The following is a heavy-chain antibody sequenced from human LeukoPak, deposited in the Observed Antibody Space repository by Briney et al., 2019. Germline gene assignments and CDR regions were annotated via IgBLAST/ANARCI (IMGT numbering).Heavy chain of an antibody. J-gene: IGHJ2*01. CDR3: ARRGTIFGPESL. V-gene: IGHV4-4*09. CDR1: GGSISSYY. Sequence: PSGTLSLTCTVSGGSISSYYWSWIRQPPGKGLEWIGYIYTTGSTDYNPSLKSRVTISVDTSKNQLSLNLSSVTAADTAVYYCARRGTIFGPESLWGRGTLVTVSS. D-gene: IGHD3-3*01. CDR2: IYTTGST.